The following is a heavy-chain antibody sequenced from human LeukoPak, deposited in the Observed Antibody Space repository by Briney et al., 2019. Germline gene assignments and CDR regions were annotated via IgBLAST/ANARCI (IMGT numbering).Heavy chain of an antibody. V-gene: IGHV3-74*01. D-gene: IGHD1-26*01. CDR2: ISSDASIT. CDR3: AKDHSDYLQNVGGFDI. J-gene: IGHJ3*02. CDR1: GFTFSTYW. Sequence: PGGSLRLSCAASGFTFSTYWMHWVRQDPGKGLVWVSRISSDASITSYADPVKGRFTISRDYSSNTVFLQMDSLRAEDTAVYYCAKDHSDYLQNVGGFDIWGQGTMVTVSS.